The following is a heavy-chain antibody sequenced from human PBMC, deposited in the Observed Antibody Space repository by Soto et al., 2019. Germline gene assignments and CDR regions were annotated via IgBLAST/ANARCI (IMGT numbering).Heavy chain of an antibody. Sequence: QVQLVQSGAEVKKPGSSVKASCTASEGTFNFYTINWVRQAPGQGLEWVGRVNPIVGMSNYGQKFQGRVSIPADKSTTTASRPLTSLKSEDTAIYYCATSYGSGSTHFDSWGQGTLVTVSS. CDR3: ATSYGSGSTHFDS. CDR1: EGTFNFYT. V-gene: IGHV1-69*02. CDR2: VNPIVGMS. D-gene: IGHD3-10*01. J-gene: IGHJ4*02.